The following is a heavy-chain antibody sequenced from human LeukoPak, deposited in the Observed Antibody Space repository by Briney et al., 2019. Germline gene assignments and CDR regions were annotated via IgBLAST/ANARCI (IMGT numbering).Heavy chain of an antibody. D-gene: IGHD5-18*01. CDR2: ISGSGGST. V-gene: IGHV3-23*01. J-gene: IGHJ4*02. CDR1: GFTFSSYA. CDR3: AKTSWIQLWLEYDY. Sequence: GXXLRLSCAASGFTFSSYAMSWVRQAPGKGLEWVSAISGSGGSTYYADSVKGRFTISRDNSKNTLYLQMNSLRAEDTAVYYCAKTSWIQLWLEYDYWGQGTLVTVSS.